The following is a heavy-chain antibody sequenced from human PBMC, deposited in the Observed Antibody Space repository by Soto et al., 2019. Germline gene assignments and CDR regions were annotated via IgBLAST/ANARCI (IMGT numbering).Heavy chain of an antibody. CDR2: INHSGST. Sequence: SETLSLTCAVYGGSFNGYYWSWIRQPPGKGLEWIGEINHSGSTNYNPSLKSRVTISVDTSKNQFSLKLSSVTAADTAVYYCARVLYHPYCGLDGRGTGTTVTGS. J-gene: IGHJ6*04. D-gene: IGHD2-2*01. CDR1: GGSFNGYY. CDR3: ARVLYHPYCGLDG. V-gene: IGHV4-34*09.